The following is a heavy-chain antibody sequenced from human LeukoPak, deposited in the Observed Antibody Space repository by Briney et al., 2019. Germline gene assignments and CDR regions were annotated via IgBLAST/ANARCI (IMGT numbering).Heavy chain of an antibody. Sequence: GGSLRLSCAASGFTFSSYGMHWVRQAPGKGLEWVAFIRYDGINKYYADSVQGRFSISRDNSKNTLYLDMNSLRAEDTAIYYCARDPYNGNYGDSYYYYMDVWGKGTTVTISS. CDR2: IRYDGINK. J-gene: IGHJ6*03. CDR1: GFTFSSYG. CDR3: ARDPYNGNYGDSYYYYMDV. D-gene: IGHD1-26*01. V-gene: IGHV3-30*02.